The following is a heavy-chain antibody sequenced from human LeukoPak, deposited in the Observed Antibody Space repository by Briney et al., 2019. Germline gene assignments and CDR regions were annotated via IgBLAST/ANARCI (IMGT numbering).Heavy chain of an antibody. CDR2: ISAYNGNT. Sequence: GASVKVSCKASGYTFTSYGISWVRQAPGQGLEWMGWISAYNGNTNYAQKLQGRVTMTTDTSTSTAYMELRSLRSDDTAVYYCARDGEINSGSYSVDYWGQGTLVTVSS. D-gene: IGHD1-26*01. CDR3: ARDGEINSGSYSVDY. CDR1: GYTFTSYG. V-gene: IGHV1-18*01. J-gene: IGHJ4*02.